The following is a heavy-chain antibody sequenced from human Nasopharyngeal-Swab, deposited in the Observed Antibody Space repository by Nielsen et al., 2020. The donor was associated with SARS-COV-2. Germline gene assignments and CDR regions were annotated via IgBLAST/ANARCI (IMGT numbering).Heavy chain of an antibody. D-gene: IGHD3-16*02. CDR3: ARDRITFGGVIVKGDAFDI. V-gene: IGHV3-33*01. Sequence: VRQAPGKGLEWVAVIWYDGSNKYYADSVKGRSTISRDNSKNTLYLQMNSLRAEDTAVYYCARDRITFGGVIVKGDAFDIWGQGTMVTVSS. J-gene: IGHJ3*02. CDR2: IWYDGSNK.